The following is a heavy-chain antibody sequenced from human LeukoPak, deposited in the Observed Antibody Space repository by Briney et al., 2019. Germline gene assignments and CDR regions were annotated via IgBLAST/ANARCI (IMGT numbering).Heavy chain of an antibody. D-gene: IGHD5-18*01. J-gene: IGHJ2*01. CDR2: TYYRSTWYN. V-gene: IGHV6-1*01. Sequence: SQTLSLTCAISGDSVSSNSVTWNWIRQSPSRGLEWLGRTYYRSTWYNDYAVSVRGRITVNPDTSKNQFSLHLNSVTPEDTAVYYCARERIQLWLQGPRYFDLWGRGTLVTVSS. CDR1: GDSVSSNSVT. CDR3: ARERIQLWLQGPRYFDL.